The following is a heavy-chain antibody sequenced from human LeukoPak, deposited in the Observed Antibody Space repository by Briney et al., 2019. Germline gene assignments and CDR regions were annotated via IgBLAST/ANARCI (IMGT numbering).Heavy chain of an antibody. Sequence: GGSLRLSCAASGFTFSNYAMSWVRQAPGKGLEWVSAISGSAGNTYYADSVKGRFTISRDNSRNTQYLQMNSLRAEDTAIYYCANVEWPLDYWGKGTLVTVSS. V-gene: IGHV3-23*01. CDR3: ANVEWPLDY. CDR2: ISGSAGNT. CDR1: GFTFSNYA. D-gene: IGHD1-26*01. J-gene: IGHJ4*02.